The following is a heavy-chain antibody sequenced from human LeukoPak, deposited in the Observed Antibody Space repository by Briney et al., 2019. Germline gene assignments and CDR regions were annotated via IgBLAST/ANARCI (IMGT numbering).Heavy chain of an antibody. CDR1: GFTFSSYA. CDR3: ARGRWFGELLPPTFDY. D-gene: IGHD3-10*01. Sequence: PGGSLRLSCAASGFTFSSYAMHWVRQAPGKGLEWVAVISYDGSNKYYADSVKGRFTISRDNSKNTLHLQMNSLRAEDTAVYYCARGRWFGELLPPTFDYWGQGTLVTVSS. CDR2: ISYDGSNK. J-gene: IGHJ4*02. V-gene: IGHV3-30*04.